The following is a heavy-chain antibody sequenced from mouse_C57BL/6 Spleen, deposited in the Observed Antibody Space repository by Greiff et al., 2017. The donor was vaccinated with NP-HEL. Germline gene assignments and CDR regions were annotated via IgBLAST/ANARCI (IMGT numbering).Heavy chain of an antibody. V-gene: IGHV1-55*01. CDR2: IYPGSGST. Sequence: QVQLQQPGAELVKPGASVKMSCKASGYTFTIYWITWVKQRPGQGLEWIGDIYPGSGSTNYNEKFKSKATLTVDTSSSTAYMQLSSLTSEDSAVYYCARYYYGSSGYFDYWGQGTTLTVSS. CDR3: ARYYYGSSGYFDY. D-gene: IGHD1-1*01. CDR1: GYTFTIYW. J-gene: IGHJ2*01.